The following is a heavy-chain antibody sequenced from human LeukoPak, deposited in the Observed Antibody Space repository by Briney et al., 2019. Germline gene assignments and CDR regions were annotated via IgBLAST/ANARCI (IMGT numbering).Heavy chain of an antibody. V-gene: IGHV3-23*01. CDR3: PKGSAAARPYYFDY. CDR1: GFTFSSYA. J-gene: IGHJ4*02. CDR2: ITDSGGDT. Sequence: GGSLRLSCAASGFTFSSYAMGWVRQAPGKGLEWVSAITDSGGDTYYADSVKGRFTIPRDNSQNTLYLQMNSLRAEDTAVYYCPKGSAAARPYYFDYWGQGILVTVSS. D-gene: IGHD6-13*01.